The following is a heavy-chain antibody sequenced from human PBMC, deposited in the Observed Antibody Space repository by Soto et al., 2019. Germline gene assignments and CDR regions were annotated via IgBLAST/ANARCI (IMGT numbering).Heavy chain of an antibody. Sequence: SETLSLTCTVSGGSISSGDYYWSWIRQPPGKGLEWIGYIYYSGSTYYNPSLKSRVTISVDTSKNQFSLKLSSVTAADTAVYYCAREGGVVAALNYFDYWGQGTLVTVSS. CDR3: AREGGVVAALNYFDY. J-gene: IGHJ4*02. V-gene: IGHV4-30-4*01. CDR2: IYYSGST. D-gene: IGHD2-15*01. CDR1: GGSISSGDYY.